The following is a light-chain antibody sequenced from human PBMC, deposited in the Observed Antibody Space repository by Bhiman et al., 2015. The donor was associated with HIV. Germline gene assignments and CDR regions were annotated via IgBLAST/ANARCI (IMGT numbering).Light chain of an antibody. CDR1: RSNIGSNT. CDR2: TND. J-gene: IGLJ3*02. CDR3: QSYDSSLSGGV. Sequence: QTVVTQPPSASGTPGQSVTISCSGSRSNIGSNTVTWYQQLPGTAPKLLIYTNDQRASGVPDRFSASKSGTSASLAITGLQAEDEADYYCQSYDSSLSGGVFGGGTKLTVL. V-gene: IGLV1-44*01.